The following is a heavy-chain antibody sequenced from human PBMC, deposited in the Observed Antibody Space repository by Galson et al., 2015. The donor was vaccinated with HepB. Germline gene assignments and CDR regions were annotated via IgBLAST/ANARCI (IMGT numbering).Heavy chain of an antibody. CDR3: ARVSQRYFDY. J-gene: IGHJ4*02. CDR2: IYHSGFT. D-gene: IGHD5-24*01. Sequence: TLSLTCTVSGAPVNSGGYFWPWIRQHPGRGLEWIGDIYHSGFTYSSPSLKSRLILSVDTAKNQFTLNLSSVTAADTATYYCARVSQRYFDYWGQGSLVTVSS. V-gene: IGHV4-31*03. CDR1: GAPVNSGGYF.